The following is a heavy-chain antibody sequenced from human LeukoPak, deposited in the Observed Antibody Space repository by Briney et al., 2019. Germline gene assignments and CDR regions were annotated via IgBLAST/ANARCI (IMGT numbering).Heavy chain of an antibody. CDR2: ISSSGSTR. CDR3: ARPRGGQWLVGYNWFDP. CDR1: GFTFSSYE. J-gene: IGHJ5*02. V-gene: IGHV3-48*03. Sequence: PGGSLRLSCAASGFTFSSYEMNWVRQAPGKGLEWVSYISSSGSTRYYADSVKGRFTISRDNAKNSLYLQMNSLRAEDTAVYYCARPRGGQWLVGYNWFDPWGQGTLVTVSS. D-gene: IGHD6-19*01.